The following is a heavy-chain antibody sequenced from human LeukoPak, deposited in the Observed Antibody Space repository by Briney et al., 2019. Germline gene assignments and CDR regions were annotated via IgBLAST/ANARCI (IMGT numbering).Heavy chain of an antibody. CDR3: WLSDIVVVPAAMRGLGDFDY. Sequence: AASVKVSCKASGYTFTSYGISWVRQAPGQGLEWMGWISAYNGNTNYAQKLQGRVTMTTDTSTSTAYMELRSLRSDDTAVYYCWLSDIVVVPAAMRGLGDFDYWGQGTLVTVSS. CDR1: GYTFTSYG. V-gene: IGHV1-18*01. D-gene: IGHD2-2*01. CDR2: ISAYNGNT. J-gene: IGHJ4*02.